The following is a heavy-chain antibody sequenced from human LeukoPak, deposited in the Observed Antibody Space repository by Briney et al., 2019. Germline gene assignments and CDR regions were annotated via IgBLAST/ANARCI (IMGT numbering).Heavy chain of an antibody. V-gene: IGHV3-48*01. J-gene: IGHJ4*02. D-gene: IGHD6-19*01. CDR2: ISSSSSTI. Sequence: PGGSLRLSCAASGFTFSSYSMNWVRQAPGKGLEWVSYISSSSSTIYYADSVKGRFTISRDNAKNSLYLQMNSLRVEDTAVYYCARDSSGWSRDYWGQGTLVTVSS. CDR1: GFTFSSYS. CDR3: ARDSSGWSRDY.